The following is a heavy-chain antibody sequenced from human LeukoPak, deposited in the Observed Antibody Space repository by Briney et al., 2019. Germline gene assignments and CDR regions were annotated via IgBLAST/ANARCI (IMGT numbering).Heavy chain of an antibody. V-gene: IGHV3-9*01. CDR1: GFTFDDYA. Sequence: GRSLRLSCAASGFTFDDYAMHWVRQAPGKGLEWVSGISWNSGSIGYADSVKGRFTISRDNAKNSLYLEMNSLRAEDTAVYYCARGDYDFWSGDIDYWGQGTLVTVSS. J-gene: IGHJ4*02. CDR3: ARGDYDFWSGDIDY. CDR2: ISWNSGSI. D-gene: IGHD3-3*01.